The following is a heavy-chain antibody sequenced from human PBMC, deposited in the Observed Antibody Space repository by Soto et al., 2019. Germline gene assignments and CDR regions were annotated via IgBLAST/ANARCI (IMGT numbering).Heavy chain of an antibody. V-gene: IGHV2-26*01. CDR1: GFSLNNPRMG. Sequence: QVTLKESGPVLVKPTETLTLTCTVSGFSLNNPRMGVSWIRQPPGKALEWLAHIFSNDEKSYSTSLKSRLTISKDASKSQVVLTMTNMDPVDTSTYSCARISRPYYYDSSGYYHFDCWGQGTLVTVSS. D-gene: IGHD3-22*01. CDR3: ARISRPYYYDSSGYYHFDC. J-gene: IGHJ4*02. CDR2: IFSNDEK.